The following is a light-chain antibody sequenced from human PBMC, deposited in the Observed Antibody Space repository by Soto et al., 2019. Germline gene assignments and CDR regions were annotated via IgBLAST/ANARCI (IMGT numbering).Light chain of an antibody. CDR2: AAS. J-gene: IGKJ2*01. V-gene: IGKV1-39*01. Sequence: DIQMTQPPSSLSASVGDRVTITCRASQSISSYLNWYQQKPGKAPKLLIYAASSLQSGVPSWFSGSGSGTDFPLTISSLQPEDFATYYCQQSYSTPHTFGQGTKVDIK. CDR1: QSISSY. CDR3: QQSYSTPHT.